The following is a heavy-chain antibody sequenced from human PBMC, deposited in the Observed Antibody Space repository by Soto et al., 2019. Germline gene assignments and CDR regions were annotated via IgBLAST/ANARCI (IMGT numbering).Heavy chain of an antibody. Sequence: EVQLVESGGGLIQPGGSLRLSCAVSGFTVSNNYMSWVRQAPGKGLEGVSVIYSGGYTAYGDSVKGRFTISRDNSKNTPYLQMKGLGPRPPAVYYWAPHPGGGGYWGQGTLVTVSS. D-gene: IGHD3-10*01. J-gene: IGHJ4*02. CDR1: GFTVSNNY. CDR2: IYSGGYT. V-gene: IGHV3-53*01. CDR3: APHPGGGGY.